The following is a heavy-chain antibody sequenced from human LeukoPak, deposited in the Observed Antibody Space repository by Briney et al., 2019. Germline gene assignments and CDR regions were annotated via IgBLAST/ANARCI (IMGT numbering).Heavy chain of an antibody. V-gene: IGHV3-23*01. Sequence: GGSLRLSCAASGFTFSLYAMSWVRQAPGKGLEWVSGISGGGGNTYYADSLKGRFTISRDNSKSTVDLQMNSLRVDDTAVYFCVRGGSTRAFDFWGQGTLVTVSS. D-gene: IGHD1-1*01. CDR1: GFTFSLYA. CDR2: ISGGGGNT. CDR3: VRGGSTRAFDF. J-gene: IGHJ4*02.